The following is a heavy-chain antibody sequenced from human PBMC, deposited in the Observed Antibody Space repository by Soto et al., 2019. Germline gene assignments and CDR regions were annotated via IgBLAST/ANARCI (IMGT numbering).Heavy chain of an antibody. D-gene: IGHD2-15*01. CDR2: IYYNGTT. Sequence: PSETLSLTFTVYGCSIREYYWSWILQPPGKGREWIGHIYYNGTTNYNPPLKSRVTISVDTSKSQFSLKLSSVTAADTAVYYCARLPGYCSGDSCRIDYWGQGTLVTVS. V-gene: IGHV4-59*01. CDR3: ARLPGYCSGDSCRIDY. J-gene: IGHJ4*02. CDR1: GCSIREYY.